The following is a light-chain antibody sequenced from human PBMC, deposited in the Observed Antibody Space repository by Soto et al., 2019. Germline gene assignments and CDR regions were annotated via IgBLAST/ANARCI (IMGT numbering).Light chain of an antibody. CDR3: KHNSSYPFT. CDR2: KAS. V-gene: IGKV1-5*03. CDR1: QSITSW. J-gene: IGKJ2*01. Sequence: DIQMTQSPSTLSASVGDRVTITCRASQSITSWLAWYQQKPGKAPKLLIYKASSLESGVPSRFRGSGSETEFTLTISSLQPDDFETYYCKHNSSYPFTFGQGTQLEIK.